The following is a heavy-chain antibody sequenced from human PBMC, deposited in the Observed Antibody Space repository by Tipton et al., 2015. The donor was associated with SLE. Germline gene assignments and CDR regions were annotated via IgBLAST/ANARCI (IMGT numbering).Heavy chain of an antibody. CDR3: ARDLTGANWFDP. CDR2: INHSGST. V-gene: IGHV4-34*01. Sequence: LSLTCAVYGGSFSGYYWGWIRQPPGKGLEWIGEINHSGSTNYNPSLKSRVTISVDTSKNQFSLKLSSVTAADTAVYYCARDLTGANWFDPWGQGTLVTVSS. J-gene: IGHJ5*02. D-gene: IGHD1-14*01. CDR1: GGSFSGYY.